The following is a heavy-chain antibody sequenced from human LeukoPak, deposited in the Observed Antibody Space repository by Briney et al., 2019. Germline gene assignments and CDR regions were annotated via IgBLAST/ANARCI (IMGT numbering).Heavy chain of an antibody. Sequence: ASVKVSCKASGYTFSNYYMHWVRQAPGQGLEWMGIINPSGVSTNYAQKFQGRVTMTRDTSTSTVYMELRSLRSEDTAIYYCAREYYGSGIYYFDYWGQGTLVTVSS. CDR1: GYTFSNYY. D-gene: IGHD3-10*01. J-gene: IGHJ4*02. CDR2: INPSGVST. V-gene: IGHV1-46*01. CDR3: AREYYGSGIYYFDY.